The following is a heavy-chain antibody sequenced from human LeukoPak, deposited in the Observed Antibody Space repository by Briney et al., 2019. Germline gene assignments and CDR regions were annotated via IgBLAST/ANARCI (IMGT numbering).Heavy chain of an antibody. V-gene: IGHV3-7*01. J-gene: IGHJ4*02. CDR3: AAESSSSWERH. Sequence: GGSLRLSCAASGFLFSRHWMSWVRQAPGKGLQWVANITEDGSENYYVDSVKGRFTISRDNAKNSLYLQMNSLRAEDTAVYYCAAESSSSWERHWGQETLVTVSS. CDR1: GFLFSRHW. CDR2: ITEDGSEN. D-gene: IGHD6-6*01.